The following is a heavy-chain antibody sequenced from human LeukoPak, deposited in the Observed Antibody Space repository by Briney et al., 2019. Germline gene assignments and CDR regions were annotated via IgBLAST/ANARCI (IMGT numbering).Heavy chain of an antibody. CDR2: INSNGNTT. J-gene: IGHJ4*02. V-gene: IGHV3-74*01. Sequence: GGSLRLSCAASGFTFSTYWMHWARQVPGKGLVWVSRINSNGNTTPYADSVKGRFTISRDNAKNTLFLQMNSLRAEDTAVYYCARGGGNSFAPVDYWGQGTLVTVSS. CDR3: ARGGGNSFAPVDY. D-gene: IGHD4-23*01. CDR1: GFTFSTYW.